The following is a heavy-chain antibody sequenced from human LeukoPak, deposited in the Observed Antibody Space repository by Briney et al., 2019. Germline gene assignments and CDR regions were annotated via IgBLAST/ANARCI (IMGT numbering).Heavy chain of an antibody. CDR3: ATTNCGGDCYPAW. Sequence: KSSETLSLTCTVSGASISSSAYYRGWIRQPPGKGLEWIGSIYYSGSTYYSPSLKSRVTISVDTSKNQFSLKLSSVTAADTAVYYCATTNCGGDCYPAWWGQGTLVTVSS. CDR2: IYYSGST. V-gene: IGHV4-39*01. J-gene: IGHJ4*02. D-gene: IGHD2-21*02. CDR1: GASISSSAYY.